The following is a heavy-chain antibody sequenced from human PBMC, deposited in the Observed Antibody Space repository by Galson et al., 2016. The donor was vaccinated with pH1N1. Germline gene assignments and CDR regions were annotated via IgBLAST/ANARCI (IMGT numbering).Heavy chain of an antibody. D-gene: IGHD2-15*01. CDR3: ARESYRCSGGSCFFDS. CDR1: GYTFASYA. Sequence: SVKVSCKASGYTFASYAINWVRQVPGQGLEWMGWIHTTTGDPSYGQGFTGRFVFSLDTSVTTAYLQISSLKTEDAAVYYCARESYRCSGGSCFFDSWGQGTLVTGSS. J-gene: IGHJ4*02. V-gene: IGHV7-4-1*02. CDR2: IHTTTGDP.